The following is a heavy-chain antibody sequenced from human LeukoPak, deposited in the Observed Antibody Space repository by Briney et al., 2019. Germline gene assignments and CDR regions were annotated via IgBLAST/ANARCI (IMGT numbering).Heavy chain of an antibody. Sequence: SETLSLTCAVYGGSFSGYYWSWIRQPPGKGLEWLGEINHSGSTNYNPSLKSRVTIPVDTSKNQFSLKLSSVTAADTAVYYCARVRYGGNSAFGYYYYGMDVWGQGTTVTVSS. CDR2: INHSGST. D-gene: IGHD4-23*01. J-gene: IGHJ6*02. CDR3: ARVRYGGNSAFGYYYYGMDV. V-gene: IGHV4-34*01. CDR1: GGSFSGYY.